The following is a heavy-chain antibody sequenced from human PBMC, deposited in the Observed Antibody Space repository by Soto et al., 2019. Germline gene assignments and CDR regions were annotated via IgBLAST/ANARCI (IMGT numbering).Heavy chain of an antibody. V-gene: IGHV4-59*01. CDR3: ARVTPYGSGSYYNAGGMDV. J-gene: IGHJ6*02. CDR1: GVSISSYY. Sequence: QVQLQESGPGLVKPSETLSLTCTVSGVSISSYYWSWIRQPPGKGLGWIGYGYYSKSTKHNPSLKTRATISIDTSKNQFSLNLSAVTAADTAVYYCARVTPYGSGSYYNAGGMDVWGQGTTVTVSS. CDR2: GYYSKST. D-gene: IGHD3-10*01.